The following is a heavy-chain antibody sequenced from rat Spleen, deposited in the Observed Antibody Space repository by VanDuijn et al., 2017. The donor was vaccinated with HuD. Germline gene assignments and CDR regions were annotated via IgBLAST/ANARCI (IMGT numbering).Heavy chain of an antibody. CDR2: ISYDGSGS. CDR1: GFTFSDYY. D-gene: IGHD1-10*01. J-gene: IGHJ2*01. CDR3: TRHNYYFDY. V-gene: IGHV5-7*01. Sequence: EVQLVESGGGLVQPGRSLKLSCAASGFTFSDYYMAWVRQAPTKGLEWVATISYDGSGSYYRDSVKGRFTISRDNAKNTQYLQMDSLRSEDTATYYCTRHNYYFDYWGQGVMVTVSS.